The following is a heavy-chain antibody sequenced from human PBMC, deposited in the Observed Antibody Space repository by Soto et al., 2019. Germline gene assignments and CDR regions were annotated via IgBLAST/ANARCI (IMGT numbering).Heavy chain of an antibody. D-gene: IGHD6-6*01. CDR2: INPNSGGT. CDR1: GYTFTGYY. CDR3: ARNGIAARPESLSEYYYYGMDV. V-gene: IGHV1-2*04. Sequence: ASVKVSCKASGYTFTGYYMHWVRQAPGQGLEWMGWINPNSGGTNYAQKCQGWVTMTRDTSISTAYMELSRLRSDDTAVYYCARNGIAARPESLSEYYYYGMDVWGQGTTVTVSS. J-gene: IGHJ6*02.